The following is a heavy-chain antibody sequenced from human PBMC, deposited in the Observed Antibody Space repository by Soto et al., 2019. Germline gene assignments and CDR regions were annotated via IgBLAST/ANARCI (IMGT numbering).Heavy chain of an antibody. D-gene: IGHD2-2*01. CDR3: ARLHGYCISTSCYGYYGMDV. CDR2: ISYSGST. Sequence: QLQLQESGPGLVKPSETLSLTCTVSGGSISSSSYYWGWIRQPPGKGLEWIGSISYSGSTYYNPSLKSRVTMSVDTSKNQFSLKLSSVTAADTAAYYCARLHGYCISTSCYGYYGMDVWGQGTTVTVSS. J-gene: IGHJ6*02. V-gene: IGHV4-39*01. CDR1: GGSISSSSYY.